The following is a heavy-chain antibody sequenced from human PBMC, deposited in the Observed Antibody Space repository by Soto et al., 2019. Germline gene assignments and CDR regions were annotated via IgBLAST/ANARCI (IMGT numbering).Heavy chain of an antibody. Sequence: EVHLSESGGGLIQPGGSLRLSCAASGFMFNTYALSWVRQAPGRGPEWVSVISGSDGSTSYADSVKGRFTISRDNSRNTLYLQMNSLRPEDKAVYYCTRAHILCRGSYSTYDYCPLDVWGQGTTVTVSS. CDR3: TRAHILCRGSYSTYDYCPLDV. J-gene: IGHJ6*02. CDR1: GFMFNTYA. V-gene: IGHV3-23*01. CDR2: ISGSDGST. D-gene: IGHD1-26*01.